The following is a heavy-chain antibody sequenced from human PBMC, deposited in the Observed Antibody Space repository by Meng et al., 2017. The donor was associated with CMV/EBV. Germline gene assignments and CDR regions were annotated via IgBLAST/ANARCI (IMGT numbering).Heavy chain of an antibody. CDR2: IIPIFGTA. CDR1: GYTFTGYY. D-gene: IGHD6-13*01. CDR3: AREVGGDSSWHDYYYGMDV. J-gene: IGHJ6*02. V-gene: IGHV1-69*05. Sequence: SVKVSCKASGYTFTGYYMHWVRQAPGQGLEWMGGIIPIFGTANYAQKFQGRVTITTDESTSTAYMELSSLRSEDTAVYYCAREVGGDSSWHDYYYGMDVWGQGTTVTVSS.